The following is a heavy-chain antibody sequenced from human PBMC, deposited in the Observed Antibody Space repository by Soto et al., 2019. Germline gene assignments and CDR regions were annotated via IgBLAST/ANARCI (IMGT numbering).Heavy chain of an antibody. Sequence: PGGSLRLSCAASGFTFSDNYMDWVRQAPGKGLEWVGRTRNKANSYTTEYAASVKGRFTISRDDSKNSLYLQMNSLKTEDTTVYYRVRGPYYYGSGSYQNWFDPWSQGPLVTVSS. D-gene: IGHD3-10*01. CDR3: VRGPYYYGSGSYQNWFDP. CDR1: GFTFSDNY. V-gene: IGHV3-72*01. CDR2: TRNKANSYTT. J-gene: IGHJ5*02.